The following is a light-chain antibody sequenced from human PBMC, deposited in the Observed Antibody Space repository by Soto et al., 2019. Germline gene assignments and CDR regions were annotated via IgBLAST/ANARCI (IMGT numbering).Light chain of an antibody. CDR2: KAS. CDR1: QTISSW. Sequence: DIQMTQSPSTLSGSVGDRVTITCRASQTISSWLAWYQQKPGKAPKLLIYKASTLKSGVPSRFSGSSAGALFILTSGIQPADFATSYCYQYNSYQYTFGPGTKVDNK. J-gene: IGKJ3*01. CDR3: YQYNSYQYT. V-gene: IGKV1-5*03.